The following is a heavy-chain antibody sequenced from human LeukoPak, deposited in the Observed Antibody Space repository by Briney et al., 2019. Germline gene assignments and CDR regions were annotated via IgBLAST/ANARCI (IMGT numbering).Heavy chain of an antibody. CDR3: AREGGGSTTSFDY. Sequence: PSETLSLTCTVSGGSISSGGYYWSWIRQHPGKGLEWIGYIYYSGSTYYNPSLKSRVTISVDTSKNQFSLKLSSVTAADTAVYYCAREGGGSTTSFDYWGQGTLVTVSS. D-gene: IGHD1-1*01. CDR2: IYYSGST. J-gene: IGHJ4*02. V-gene: IGHV4-31*03. CDR1: GGSISSGGYY.